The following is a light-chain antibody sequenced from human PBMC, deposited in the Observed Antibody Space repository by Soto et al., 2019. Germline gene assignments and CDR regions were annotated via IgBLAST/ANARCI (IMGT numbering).Light chain of an antibody. Sequence: EIVLTQSPGTLSLSPGGRATLSCRASQSVSTSFLAWYQQTPGQAPRLLIYGTSSRATGIPDRFSGSGSGTDFTLTISRLEPEDFAVYYCHQVDSSLTFGQGTTVEIK. V-gene: IGKV3-20*01. CDR3: HQVDSSLT. CDR1: QSVSTSF. CDR2: GTS. J-gene: IGKJ1*01.